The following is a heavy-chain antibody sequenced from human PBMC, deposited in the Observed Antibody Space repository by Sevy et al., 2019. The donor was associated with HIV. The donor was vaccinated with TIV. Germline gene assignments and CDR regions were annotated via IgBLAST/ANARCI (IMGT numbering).Heavy chain of an antibody. J-gene: IGHJ4*02. D-gene: IGHD6-19*01. V-gene: IGHV1-18*04. CDR3: ARGRGIGVAGGGYYSDY. Sequence: ASVKVSCMASGYTFSRSVITWVRQAPGQGLEWMGWISTYNGKTNCAQTFQDRVTMTTDTSTNTAYMELRSLRSDDTGIYFCARGRGIGVAGGGYYSDYWGQGSLVTVSS. CDR2: ISTYNGKT. CDR1: GYTFSRSV.